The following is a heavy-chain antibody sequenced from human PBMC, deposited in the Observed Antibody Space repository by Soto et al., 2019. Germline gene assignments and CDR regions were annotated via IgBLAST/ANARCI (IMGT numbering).Heavy chain of an antibody. Sequence: QVQLVQSGAEVKKPGASVKVSCKASGYTFTSYDISWVRQAPGQGLEWMGWISAYNGNTNYAQKPQGRVTMTTDTSPSTASMELRSLRSDATAVYYCATAFLVACTRLWFDPWGQGTLVTVSS. V-gene: IGHV1-18*01. D-gene: IGHD2-15*01. CDR1: GYTFTSYD. CDR3: ATAFLVACTRLWFDP. J-gene: IGHJ5*02. CDR2: ISAYNGNT.